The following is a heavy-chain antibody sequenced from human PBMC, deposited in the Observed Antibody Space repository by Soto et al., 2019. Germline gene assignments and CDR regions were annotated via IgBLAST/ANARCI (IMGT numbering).Heavy chain of an antibody. J-gene: IGHJ6*02. Sequence: QVQLQESGPGLVKPSETLSLTCTVSGGSISSYYWSWIRQPAGKGLEWIGHIYTSGSTNYNPSLKSRITMSVNTSKNQFSLKLSSVTAADTAVYYCSRGRRNYYYYGMDVWGQGTTVTVSS. CDR1: GGSISSYY. CDR2: IYTSGST. CDR3: SRGRRNYYYYGMDV. V-gene: IGHV4-4*07.